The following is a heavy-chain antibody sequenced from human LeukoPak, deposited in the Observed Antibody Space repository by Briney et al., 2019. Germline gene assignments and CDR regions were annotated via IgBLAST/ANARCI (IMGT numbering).Heavy chain of an antibody. J-gene: IGHJ6*02. Sequence: PGGSLRLSCAASGFTFSDYGMHWVRQAPGKGLEWVAFIRYDGSNKYYADSVKGRFTISRDNSKNTLDLQMNSLRAEDTAVYHCAKSSGYVRDRNYGMDVWGQGTTVTVSS. CDR3: AKSSGYVRDRNYGMDV. V-gene: IGHV3-30*02. CDR2: IRYDGSNK. D-gene: IGHD5-12*01. CDR1: GFTFSDYG.